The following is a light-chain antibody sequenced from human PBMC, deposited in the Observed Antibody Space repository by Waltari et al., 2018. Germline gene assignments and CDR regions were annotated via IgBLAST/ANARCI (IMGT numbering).Light chain of an antibody. Sequence: DVVMTQSPLSLPVTVGQVASISCRSSQSPLFSDGKIYLNWFHQRPGQSPRRLIYKVANRESGVPDRFSGSGSVTDFTLKITRVEAEDVGVYFCMQGAHWPRTFGQGTRVEI. V-gene: IGKV2-30*01. CDR3: MQGAHWPRT. CDR1: QSPLFSDGKIY. CDR2: KVA. J-gene: IGKJ1*01.